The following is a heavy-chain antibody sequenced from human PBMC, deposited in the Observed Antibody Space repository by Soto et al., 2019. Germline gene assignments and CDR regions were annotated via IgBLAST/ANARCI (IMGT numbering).Heavy chain of an antibody. CDR3: ARERGIVEGDY. Sequence: QVQLVQSGAVVKKPGASVKVSCKASGYTFNTYGISWVRQAPGQGLEWVGWISTHNGNTDYAQKLQGRVTMTTDTSTSTAYMELRSLRSDDTAVYYCARERGIVEGDYWGQGTLVTVSS. D-gene: IGHD1-26*01. V-gene: IGHV1-18*01. CDR2: ISTHNGNT. CDR1: GYTFNTYG. J-gene: IGHJ4*02.